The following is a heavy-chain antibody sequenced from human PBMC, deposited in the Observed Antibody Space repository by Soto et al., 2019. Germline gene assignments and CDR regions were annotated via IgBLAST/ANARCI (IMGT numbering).Heavy chain of an antibody. J-gene: IGHJ6*02. CDR2: ITGTGGNT. D-gene: IGHD2-15*01. Sequence: EVQLLESGGGLVQPGGSLRLSCAASGFPLSTYGMTWVRQAPGKGLEWVSAITGTGGNTYYVDSVKGGFTSSRDNSKNMLYLQVNSLRDEDTAVYYCARIRGCWYGLDVWGQGTTVTVSS. CDR3: ARIRGCWYGLDV. CDR1: GFPLSTYG. V-gene: IGHV3-23*01.